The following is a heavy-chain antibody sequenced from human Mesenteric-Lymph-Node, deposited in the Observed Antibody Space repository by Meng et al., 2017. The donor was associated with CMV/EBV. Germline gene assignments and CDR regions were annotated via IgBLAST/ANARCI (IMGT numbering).Heavy chain of an antibody. CDR1: GYTFTNYW. CDR3: ARHCYDFWSGSVKGYYYYGMDV. J-gene: IGHJ6*02. CDR2: VYPGDSDT. D-gene: IGHD3-3*01. Sequence: GESLKISCQVSGYTFTNYWIAWVRQVPGKGLEWMGMVYPGDSDTGYSPSFQGQVTISADKSISTAYLQWSSLKASDTAMYYCARHCYDFWSGSVKGYYYYGMDVWGQGTTVTVSS. V-gene: IGHV5-51*01.